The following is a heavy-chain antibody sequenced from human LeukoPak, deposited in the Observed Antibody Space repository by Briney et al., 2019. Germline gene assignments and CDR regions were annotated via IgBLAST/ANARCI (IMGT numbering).Heavy chain of an antibody. V-gene: IGHV3-21*01. J-gene: IGHJ3*02. CDR2: ISSSSSYI. CDR1: GLTFSSYS. Sequence: GGSLRLSCAASGLTFSSYSMNWVRQSPGKGLEWVSSISSSSSYIYYADSVRGRFTISRDNAKNSLYLQMNSLRAEDTAVYYCASDTKRGYSYGSPTDGFDIWGQGTMVTVSS. CDR3: ASDTKRGYSYGSPTDGFDI. D-gene: IGHD5-18*01.